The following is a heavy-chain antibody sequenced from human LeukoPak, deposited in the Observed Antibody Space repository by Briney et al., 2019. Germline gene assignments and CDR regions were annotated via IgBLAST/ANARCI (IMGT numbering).Heavy chain of an antibody. V-gene: IGHV3-21*01. Sequence: KSGGSLRLSCAASGFTFSSYTMHWIRQAPGKGLEWVSSISGSNSYIFYADSVKGRFTVSRDNAKDSLYLQMIGLRAEDTGIYFCARGTTWSPLDFDYWGQGTQVTVSS. CDR2: ISGSNSYI. D-gene: IGHD3-3*01. J-gene: IGHJ4*02. CDR1: GFTFSSYT. CDR3: ARGTTWSPLDFDY.